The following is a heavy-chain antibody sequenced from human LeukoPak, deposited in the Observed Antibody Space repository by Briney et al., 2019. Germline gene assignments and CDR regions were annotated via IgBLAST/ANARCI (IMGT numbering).Heavy chain of an antibody. CDR1: GYSFTNYW. J-gene: IGHJ5*02. Sequence: GASLQISCQGSGYSFTNYWIGWVRQLPGKGLEWMGIIYPGDSDTRYSPSFQGQVTISADKSISTAYLQWSSLKASDTAMYYCARQGPPTAGYWFDPWGQGTLVTVSS. V-gene: IGHV5-51*01. CDR3: ARQGPPTAGYWFDP. D-gene: IGHD6-13*01. CDR2: IYPGDSDT.